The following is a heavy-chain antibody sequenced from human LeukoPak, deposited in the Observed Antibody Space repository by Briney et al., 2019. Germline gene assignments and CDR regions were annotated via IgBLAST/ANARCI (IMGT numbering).Heavy chain of an antibody. CDR1: GGTFSSYA. J-gene: IGHJ4*02. D-gene: IGHD3-22*01. V-gene: IGHV1-69*06. CDR2: IIPIFGTA. Sequence: GSSVKVSCKASGGTFSSYAISWVRQAPGHGLEWMGGIIPIFGTANYAQKFQGRVTITADKSTSTAYMELSSLRSEDTAVYYCATTGETYYYDSSGYPQGYYFDYWGQGTLVTVSS. CDR3: ATTGETYYYDSSGYPQGYYFDY.